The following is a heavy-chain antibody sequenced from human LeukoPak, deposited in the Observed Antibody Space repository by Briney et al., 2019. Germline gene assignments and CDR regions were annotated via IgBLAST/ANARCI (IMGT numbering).Heavy chain of an antibody. Sequence: SETLSLTCTVSGGSISSYYWSWIRQPPGKGLEWIGYIYYSGSTNYNPSLKSRVTISVNTSKNQFSPKLSSVTAADTAVYYCARLVGDIWGQRTMVTVSS. V-gene: IGHV4-59*08. D-gene: IGHD2-15*01. J-gene: IGHJ3*02. CDR3: ARLVGDI. CDR1: GGSISSYY. CDR2: IYYSGST.